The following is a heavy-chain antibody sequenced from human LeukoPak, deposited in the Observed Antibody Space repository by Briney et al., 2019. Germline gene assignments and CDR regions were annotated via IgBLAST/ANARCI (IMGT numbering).Heavy chain of an antibody. CDR3: ARDWSGWPGGNWFDP. V-gene: IGHV4-4*07. CDR2: IYTSGST. Sequence: PSETLSLTCTVSGGSISSYYWRWIRQPAGKGLEWIGRIYTSGSTNYNPSLKSRVTMSVDTSKNQFSLKLSSVTAADTAVYYCARDWSGWPGGNWFDPWGQGTLVTVSS. J-gene: IGHJ5*02. D-gene: IGHD3-3*01. CDR1: GGSISSYY.